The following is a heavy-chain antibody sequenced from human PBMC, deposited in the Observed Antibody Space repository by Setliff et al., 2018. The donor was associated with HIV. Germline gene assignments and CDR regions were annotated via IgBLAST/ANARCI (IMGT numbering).Heavy chain of an antibody. D-gene: IGHD4-17*01. CDR1: GYTFTSYD. CDR2: ISNDNGNT. J-gene: IGHJ4*02. CDR3: ARLGKNDYGDYFDY. V-gene: IGHV1-18*01. Sequence: ASVKVSCKASGYTFTSYDITWVRQAPGQGLEWMGWISNDNGNTKYAQKLQGRVTMTTDTSTSTAYMELRGLRSDDTAVYYCARLGKNDYGDYFDYRGQGTLVTVSS.